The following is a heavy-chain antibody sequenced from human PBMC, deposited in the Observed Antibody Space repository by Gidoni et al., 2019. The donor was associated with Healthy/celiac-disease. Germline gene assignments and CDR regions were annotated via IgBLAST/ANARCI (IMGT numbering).Heavy chain of an antibody. CDR2: IYYSGST. V-gene: IGHV4-39*01. CDR3: ASELLWFGEFIGSRHYYFDY. CDR1: GGSISSSSYY. D-gene: IGHD3-10*01. Sequence: QLQLQESGPGLVKPSETLYLTCTVSGGSISSSSYYWGWIRQPPGKGLEWIGSIYYSGSTYSNPSLKSRVTISVDTSKNQFSLKLSSVTAADTAVYYCASELLWFGEFIGSRHYYFDYWGQGTLVTVSS. J-gene: IGHJ4*02.